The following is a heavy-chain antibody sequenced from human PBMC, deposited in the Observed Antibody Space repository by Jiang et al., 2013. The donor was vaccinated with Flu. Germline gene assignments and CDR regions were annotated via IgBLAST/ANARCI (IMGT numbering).Heavy chain of an antibody. D-gene: IGHD3-22*01. Sequence: LLKPSETLSLTCTVSGDSISSNYWSWIRQPPGKGLEWIGYIYYSGSTNYNPSLKSRVTISVDTSKNQFSLKLSSVTAADTAVYYCARRYSSGFGGHFDYWGQGTLVTVSS. CDR2: IYYSGST. J-gene: IGHJ4*02. CDR1: GDSISSNY. CDR3: ARRYSSGFGGHFDY. V-gene: IGHV4-59*01.